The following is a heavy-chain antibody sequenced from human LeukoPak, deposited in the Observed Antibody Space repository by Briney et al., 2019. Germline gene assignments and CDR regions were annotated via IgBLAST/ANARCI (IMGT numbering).Heavy chain of an antibody. J-gene: IGHJ4*02. CDR1: GGSISSGGYY. V-gene: IGHV4-39*07. CDR2: INHSGST. D-gene: IGHD1-26*01. CDR3: ARVGANTRGDY. Sequence: PSETLSLTCTVSGGSISSGGYYWSWIRQPPGKGLEWIGEINHSGSTNYNPSLKSRVTISVDTSKNQFSLKLSSVTAADTAVYYCARVGANTRGDYWGQGTLVTVSS.